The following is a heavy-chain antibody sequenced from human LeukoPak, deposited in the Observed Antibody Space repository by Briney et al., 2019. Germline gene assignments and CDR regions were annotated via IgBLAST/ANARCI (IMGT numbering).Heavy chain of an antibody. CDR2: INPDTGNT. CDR1: GYTFIGYD. V-gene: IGHV1-8*01. D-gene: IGHD3-22*01. J-gene: IGHJ4*02. CDR3: ARLSDTPAYYSSSGYYHIRY. Sequence: ASVTVSCKASGYTFIGYDINWVRQPAGQGLEWMGWINPDTGNTGYAEKFQGRVTMTRATSKSTAYMELSSLRSEDTAVYYCARLSDTPAYYSSSGYYHIRYWGQGTLLTVSS.